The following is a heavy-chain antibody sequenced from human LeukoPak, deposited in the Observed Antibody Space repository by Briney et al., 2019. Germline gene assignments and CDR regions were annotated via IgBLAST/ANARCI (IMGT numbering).Heavy chain of an antibody. CDR2: ISAYNGNT. V-gene: IGHV1-18*01. CDR3: ARDRPSYGSGSYLHFDY. D-gene: IGHD3-10*01. J-gene: IGHJ4*02. CDR1: GCTFTSYG. Sequence: ASVKVSCKASGCTFTSYGIIWVRQAPGQGLEWMGWISAYNGNTNYAQKLQGRVTMTTDTSTSTAYMELRSLRSDDTAVYYCARDRPSYGSGSYLHFDYWGQGTLVTVSS.